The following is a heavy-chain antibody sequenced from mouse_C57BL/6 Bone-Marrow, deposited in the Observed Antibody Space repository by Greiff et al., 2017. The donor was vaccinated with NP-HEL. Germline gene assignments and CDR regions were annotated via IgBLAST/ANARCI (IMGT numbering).Heavy chain of an antibody. D-gene: IGHD2-3*01. CDR1: GYSFTSYY. V-gene: IGHV1-66*01. CDR3: ARLDGYPYYFDY. CDR2: IYPGSGNT. Sequence: QVQLQQSGPELVKPGASVKISCKASGYSFTSYYIHWVKQRPGPGLEWIGWIYPGSGNTKYNEKFKGKATLTADTSSSTAYMQLSSLTSEDSAVYYCARLDGYPYYFDYWGQGTTLTVSS. J-gene: IGHJ2*01.